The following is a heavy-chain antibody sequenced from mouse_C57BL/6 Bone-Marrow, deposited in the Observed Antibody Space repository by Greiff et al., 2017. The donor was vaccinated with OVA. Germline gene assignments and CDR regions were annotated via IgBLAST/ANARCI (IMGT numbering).Heavy chain of an antibody. V-gene: IGHV1-18*01. CDR3: ARNYGSSYFDY. D-gene: IGHD1-1*01. CDR1: GYTFTDYN. Sequence: EVMLVESGPELVKPGASVKIPCKASGYTFTDYNMDWVKQSHGKSLEWIGDINPNNGGTIYNQKFKGKATLTVDKSSSTAYMQLSSLTSEDSAVYYCARNYGSSYFDYWGQGTTLTVSS. J-gene: IGHJ2*01. CDR2: INPNNGGT.